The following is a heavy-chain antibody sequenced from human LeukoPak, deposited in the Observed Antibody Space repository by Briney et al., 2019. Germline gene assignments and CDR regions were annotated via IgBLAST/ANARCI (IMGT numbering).Heavy chain of an antibody. Sequence: ASVKVSCKASGYTFTTYYMHWMRQAPGQGPEWMGIINPRGGSTDYSQKFQGRITMTRDTSISTAYMELSRLRSDDTAVYYCARDDRDIVLMVYADDAFDIWGQGTMVTVSS. CDR2: INPRGGST. CDR1: GYTFTTYY. J-gene: IGHJ3*02. V-gene: IGHV1-46*01. CDR3: ARDDRDIVLMVYADDAFDI. D-gene: IGHD2-8*01.